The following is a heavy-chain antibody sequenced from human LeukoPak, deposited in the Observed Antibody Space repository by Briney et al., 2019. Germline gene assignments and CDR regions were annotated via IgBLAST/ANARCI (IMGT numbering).Heavy chain of an antibody. Sequence: PSETLSLTCTVSGGSISSYYWSWIRQPPGKGLEWIANIYHTGSTNYNPSLSSRVTISIDTAKNQFSLKLTSVTAADTAVYYCARRGRNSSGWQDYLWGQGTLVAVSS. CDR2: IYHTGST. CDR1: GGSISSYY. J-gene: IGHJ4*02. CDR3: ARRGRNSSGWQDYL. D-gene: IGHD6-25*01. V-gene: IGHV4-59*01.